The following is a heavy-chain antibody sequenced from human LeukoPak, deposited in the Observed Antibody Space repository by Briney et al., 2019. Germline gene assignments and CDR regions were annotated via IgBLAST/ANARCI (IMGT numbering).Heavy chain of an antibody. CDR1: GGSISSSSYY. J-gene: IGHJ4*02. CDR2: IYYSGST. V-gene: IGHV4-39*01. D-gene: IGHD2-8*01. CDR3: ARECTNGVRYLDY. Sequence: SETLSLTCTVSGGSISSSSYYWGWIRQPPGKGLEWIGSIYYSGSTYYNPSLKSRVTISVDTSKNQFSLKLSSVTAADTAVYYCARECTNGVRYLDYWGQGTLVTVSS.